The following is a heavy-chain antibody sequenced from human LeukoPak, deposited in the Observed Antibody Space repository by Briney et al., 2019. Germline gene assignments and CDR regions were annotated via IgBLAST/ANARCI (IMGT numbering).Heavy chain of an antibody. D-gene: IGHD1-14*01. CDR3: AKGTGINHYPWIDP. Sequence: PGGSLRLSCAASEFTFSNYGVNWVRQAPGKGLEWVSGISGGGGRTYCGDSVKGRFSLSRDNSELTVYLQVDSLRGEDAALLYWAKGTGINHYPWIDPWGQGTLVTV. CDR2: ISGGGGRT. J-gene: IGHJ5*02. V-gene: IGHV3-23*01. CDR1: EFTFSNYG.